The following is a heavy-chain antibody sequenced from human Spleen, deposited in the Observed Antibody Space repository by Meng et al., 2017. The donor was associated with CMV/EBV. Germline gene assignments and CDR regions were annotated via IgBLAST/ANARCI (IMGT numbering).Heavy chain of an antibody. CDR2: IYYSGST. CDR1: VGSISSSSYY. V-gene: IGHV4-39*07. Sequence: SETLSLTCTVSVGSISSSSYYWGWIRQPPGKGLEWIGSIYYSGSTYYNPSLKSRVTISVDTSKNQFSLKLSSVTDADTAVYYCARADTYYDILTGYSARARFDPWGQGTLVTVSS. J-gene: IGHJ5*02. CDR3: ARADTYYDILTGYSARARFDP. D-gene: IGHD3-9*01.